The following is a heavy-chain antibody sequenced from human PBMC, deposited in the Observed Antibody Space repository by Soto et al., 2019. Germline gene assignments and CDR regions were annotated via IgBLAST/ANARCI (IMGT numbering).Heavy chain of an antibody. V-gene: IGHV3-30-3*01. CDR2: ISYDGSNK. J-gene: IGHJ4*02. D-gene: IGHD6-6*01. CDR1: GFTFSSYA. CDR3: ARDEYPGVY. Sequence: GSLRLSCAASGFTFSSYAMHWVRQAPGKGLEWVAVISYDGSNKYYADSVKGRFTISRDNSKNTLYLQMNSLKTEDTAVYYCARDEYPGVYWGQGTLVTVSS.